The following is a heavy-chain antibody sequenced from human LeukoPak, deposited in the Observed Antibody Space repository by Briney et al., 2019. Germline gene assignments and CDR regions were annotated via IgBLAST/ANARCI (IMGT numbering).Heavy chain of an antibody. CDR3: ARAAYSSTWYSRYFDL. CDR1: GFTFRSYD. J-gene: IGHJ2*01. V-gene: IGHV3-13*01. CDR2: IGTAGEI. D-gene: IGHD6-13*01. Sequence: PGGSLRLSCAASGFTFRSYDMHWVRQATGKGLEWVSGIGTAGEIYYPGSVKGRFIIPRENAKNSLYLQMNSLRAGDTAVYYCARAAYSSTWYSRYFDLWGRGTLVTVSS.